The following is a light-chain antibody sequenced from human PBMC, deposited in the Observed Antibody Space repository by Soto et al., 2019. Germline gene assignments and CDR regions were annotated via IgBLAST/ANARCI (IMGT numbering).Light chain of an antibody. CDR3: CAYAGINTVI. CDR1: SXDVGGYNY. Sequence: QSVXTQPPSASGSXXXXXXXXXTGTSXDVGGYNYVSWYQQHPGKAPKLLMFRVTERPSGVPDRFSGSKSGNTASLTVSGLQAEDEADYYCCAYAGINTVIFGGGTKLTVL. J-gene: IGLJ2*01. CDR2: RVT. V-gene: IGLV2-8*01.